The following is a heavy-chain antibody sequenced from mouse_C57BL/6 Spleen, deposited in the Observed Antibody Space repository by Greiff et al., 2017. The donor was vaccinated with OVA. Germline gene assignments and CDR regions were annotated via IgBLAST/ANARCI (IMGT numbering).Heavy chain of an antibody. D-gene: IGHD2-5*01. Sequence: VKLQESGPELVKPGASVKISCKASGYAFSSSWMNWVKQRPGKGLEWIGRIYPGDGDTNYNGKFKGKATLTADKSSSTAYMQLSSLTSEDSAVYFCATYSNYVGNYFDYWGQGTTLTVSS. J-gene: IGHJ2*01. V-gene: IGHV1-82*01. CDR1: GYAFSSSW. CDR2: IYPGDGDT. CDR3: ATYSNYVGNYFDY.